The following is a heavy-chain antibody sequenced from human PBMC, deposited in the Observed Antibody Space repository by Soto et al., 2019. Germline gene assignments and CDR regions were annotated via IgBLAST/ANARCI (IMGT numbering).Heavy chain of an antibody. CDR2: ISSSSSTI. CDR3: AKDLFWSGYPGFLYGMDV. Sequence: GGSLRLSCAASGFTFSSYSMNWVRQAPGKGLEWVSYISSSSSTIYYADSVKGRFTISRDNSKNTLYLQMNSLRAEDTAVYYCAKDLFWSGYPGFLYGMDVWGQGTTVTVSS. D-gene: IGHD3-3*01. CDR1: GFTFSSYS. J-gene: IGHJ6*02. V-gene: IGHV3-48*01.